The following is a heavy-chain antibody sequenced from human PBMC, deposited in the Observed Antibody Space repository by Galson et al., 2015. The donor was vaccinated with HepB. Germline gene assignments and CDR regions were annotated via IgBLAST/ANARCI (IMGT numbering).Heavy chain of an antibody. Sequence: LRLSCPESGFGLDTHAMSWVGQVPGKGLKWVSGISGDGGSSFYADTVKGCFTISKDNAKDTVNLQINSARDEDTAGNYCAKCYELFDAWGQGILVTVSS. CDR3: AKCYELFDA. D-gene: IGHD1-7*01. CDR2: ISGDGGSS. V-gene: IGHV3-23*01. CDR1: GFGLDTHA. J-gene: IGHJ5*02.